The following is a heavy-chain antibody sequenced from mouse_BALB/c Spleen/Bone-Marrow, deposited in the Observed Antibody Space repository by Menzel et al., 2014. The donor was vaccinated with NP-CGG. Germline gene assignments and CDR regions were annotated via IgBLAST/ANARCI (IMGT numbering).Heavy chain of an antibody. Sequence: VQLQESGAELVKPGTSVKLSCKASGYTFTSYYIYWVTQRPGQGLKWIGEINPSNGGTNFNEKFKSKATLTVDKSSSTAYMQLSSLTSEDSAVYYCTRLSLLRGYFDYWGQGTTLTVSS. V-gene: IGHV1S81*02. CDR2: INPSNGGT. CDR1: GYTFTSYY. CDR3: TRLSLLRGYFDY. D-gene: IGHD1-2*01. J-gene: IGHJ2*01.